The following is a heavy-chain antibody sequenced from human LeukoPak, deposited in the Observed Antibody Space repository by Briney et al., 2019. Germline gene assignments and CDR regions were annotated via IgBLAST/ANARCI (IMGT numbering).Heavy chain of an antibody. D-gene: IGHD3-22*01. CDR3: AKSNGYGLIEI. CDR1: SGSISTSNYY. J-gene: IGHJ3*02. V-gene: IGHV4-39*07. CDR2: IFYSGST. Sequence: PETLSLTCTVSSGSISTSNYYWGWFRQPPGKALDWFGNIFYSGSTYYSPSLKSRVTISLDTSRNQFSLKLNSVTAADTAVYYCAKSNGYGLIEIWGQGTMVTVSS.